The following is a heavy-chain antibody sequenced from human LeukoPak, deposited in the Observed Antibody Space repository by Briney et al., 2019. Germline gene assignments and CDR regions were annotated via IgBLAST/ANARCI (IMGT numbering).Heavy chain of an antibody. CDR3: TRLGYIDEWIDY. Sequence: GGSLRLSCVASGFPFSSYWMIWVRQAPGKGRKWVANIKQDGSKKSYVDAVKGLFTISRDNAKNSLYLQMNSLRAEDTAIYYCTRLGYIDEWIDYWGQGALVTVSS. D-gene: IGHD5-24*01. J-gene: IGHJ4*02. CDR2: IKQDGSKK. V-gene: IGHV3-7*01. CDR1: GFPFSSYW.